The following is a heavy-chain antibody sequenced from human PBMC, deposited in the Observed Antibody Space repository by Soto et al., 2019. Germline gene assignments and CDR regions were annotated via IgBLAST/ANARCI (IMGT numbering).Heavy chain of an antibody. CDR1: KFMFSSAW. CDR3: VEGWNDF. J-gene: IGHJ4*02. Sequence: EVYLVESGGDLVEPGGSLRLSCAASKFMFSSAWMSWVRQAPGQGLEWVGRIKATIDGETTDYADFVQGRFTISRDDSKNTLFLEMNSLKIEDTAVYFCVEGWNDFWGQGTLVTVSS. V-gene: IGHV3-15*01. CDR2: IKATIDGETT. D-gene: IGHD1-1*01.